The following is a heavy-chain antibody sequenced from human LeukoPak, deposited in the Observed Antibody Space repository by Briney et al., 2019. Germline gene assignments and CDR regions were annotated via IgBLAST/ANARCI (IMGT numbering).Heavy chain of an antibody. J-gene: IGHJ4*02. V-gene: IGHV3-23*01. D-gene: IGHD6-19*01. CDR1: GFTFSSYA. CDR2: ISGSAYST. CDR3: AKETVAAPPIDY. Sequence: GGSLRLSCAASGFTFSSYAMSWVRQAPGKGLEWVSAISGSAYSTYYADSVKGRFTISRDNCKNTLYLQMNSLRAEDTAVYYCAKETVAAPPIDYWGQGTLVTVSS.